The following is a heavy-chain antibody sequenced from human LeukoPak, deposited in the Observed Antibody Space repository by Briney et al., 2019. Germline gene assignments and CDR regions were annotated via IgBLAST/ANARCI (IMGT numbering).Heavy chain of an antibody. Sequence: GGSLRLSCAASGFTFSSYAMHWVRQAPGKGLEWVAVIPYDGSNKYYADSVKGRFTISRDNSKNTLYLQMNSLRAEDTAVYYCARAPTHCSSTSCYPVYWGQGTLVTVSS. V-gene: IGHV3-30-3*01. J-gene: IGHJ4*02. CDR2: IPYDGSNK. D-gene: IGHD2-2*01. CDR1: GFTFSSYA. CDR3: ARAPTHCSSTSCYPVY.